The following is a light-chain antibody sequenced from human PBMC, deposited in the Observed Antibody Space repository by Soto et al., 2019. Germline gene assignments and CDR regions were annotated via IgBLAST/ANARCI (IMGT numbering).Light chain of an antibody. Sequence: DIVLTQSPGTLSLSPGERATLYCRASQSVSSSYLAWYQHKPGQAPRLLIYGASSRATGIPDRFSGSGSGSDFTLTISRLEPEDFAAYYCQQYGSSPALIFGGGTKVEIK. CDR2: GAS. V-gene: IGKV3-20*01. CDR1: QSVSSSY. J-gene: IGKJ4*01. CDR3: QQYGSSPALI.